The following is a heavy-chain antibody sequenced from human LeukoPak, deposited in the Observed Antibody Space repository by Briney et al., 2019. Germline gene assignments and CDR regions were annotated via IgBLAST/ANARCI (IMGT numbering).Heavy chain of an antibody. V-gene: IGHV4-4*07. CDR1: GGSISSYY. J-gene: IGHJ4*02. Sequence: EXXXLXCXVSGGSISSYYWSWIRQPAGKGLEWIGRIYTSGSTNYNPSLKSRVTMSVDTSKNQFSLKLSSVTAADTAVYYCAKTDGDYLTDWGQGTLVTVSS. CDR3: AKTDGDYLTD. CDR2: IYTSGST. D-gene: IGHD4-17*01.